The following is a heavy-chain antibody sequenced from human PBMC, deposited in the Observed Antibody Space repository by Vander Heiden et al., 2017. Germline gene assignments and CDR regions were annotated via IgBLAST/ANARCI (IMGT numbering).Heavy chain of an antibody. CDR3: AKDIGDSSAPHYYYGMDV. CDR2: ISWNSGSI. Sequence: EVQLVESGGGLVQPGRSLRLSCAASGFTFDDYAMHWVRQAPGKGLGWVSGISWNSGSIGYAASVKRRFTISRDNAKNSLYLQMNSLRAEDTALYYCAKDIGDSSAPHYYYGMDVWGQGTTVTVSS. J-gene: IGHJ6*02. V-gene: IGHV3-9*01. CDR1: GFTFDDYA. D-gene: IGHD6-25*01.